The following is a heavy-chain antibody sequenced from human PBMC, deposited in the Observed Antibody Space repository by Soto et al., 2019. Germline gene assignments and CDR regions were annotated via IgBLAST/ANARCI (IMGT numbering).Heavy chain of an antibody. D-gene: IGHD3-3*02. J-gene: IGHJ4*02. CDR2: IYHSGNT. V-gene: IGHV4-38-2*01. CDR3: ARVKLAGRGSFHD. CDR1: GDSSTDGDD. Sequence: SETLSLTCGVSGDSSTDGDDWGWIRQPPGKGLEWIGSIYHSGNTYYNPSLKSRVTLSIDTSKNQFSLKLRSVTAADTAMYYCARVKLAGRGSFHDWGQGTLVTVSS.